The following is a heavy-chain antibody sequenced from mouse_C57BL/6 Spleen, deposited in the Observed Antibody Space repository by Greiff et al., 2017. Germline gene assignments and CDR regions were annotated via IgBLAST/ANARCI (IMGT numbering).Heavy chain of an antibody. CDR3: ARSVGVLRYAMDY. CDR1: GYTFTDYY. CDR2: IYPGSGNT. Sequence: QVQLKESGAELVRPGASVKLSCKASGYTFTDYYINWVKQRPGQGLEWIARIYPGSGNTSNNEKFKGKATLTADKSSSTAYMQLSSLTSDDAAVYFCARSVGVLRYAMDYWGQGASVTVSS. J-gene: IGHJ4*01. D-gene: IGHD1-1*01. V-gene: IGHV1-76*01.